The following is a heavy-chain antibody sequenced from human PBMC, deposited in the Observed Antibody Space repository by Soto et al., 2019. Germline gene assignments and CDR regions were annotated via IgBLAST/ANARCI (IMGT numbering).Heavy chain of an antibody. Sequence: PSETLSLTCTVSGSSISSSNYFWCWILQPPGKGLEWIGTIFYSGSTYYNPSLKCRVTISVDTSKNQFSLRLISVTAADTALYYCARRYGWLYFDDWGQGSLVTVFS. D-gene: IGHD6-19*01. CDR2: IFYSGST. V-gene: IGHV4-39*01. CDR3: ARRYGWLYFDD. J-gene: IGHJ4*02. CDR1: GSSISSSNYF.